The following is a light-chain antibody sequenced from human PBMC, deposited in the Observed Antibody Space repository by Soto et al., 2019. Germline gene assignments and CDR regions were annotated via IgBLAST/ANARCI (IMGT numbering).Light chain of an antibody. Sequence: QSVLTQPPSVSEAPRQRVTISCSGSRSNVGNNAVNWYQQLPEQAPKLLIYYDDLLPSGVSDRFSGSKSDSSASLAISGLQSEDEADSYCAVWADSLNGVVFGGGTKLTVL. CDR1: RSNVGNNA. CDR3: AVWADSLNGVV. CDR2: YDD. V-gene: IGLV1-36*01. J-gene: IGLJ3*02.